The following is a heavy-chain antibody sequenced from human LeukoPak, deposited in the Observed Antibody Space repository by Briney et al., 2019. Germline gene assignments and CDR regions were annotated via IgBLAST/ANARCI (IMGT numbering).Heavy chain of an antibody. V-gene: IGHV4-34*01. J-gene: IGHJ5*02. D-gene: IGHD4-11*01. Sequence: SETLSLTCAVYGGSFSGYYWSWIRQPPGKGLEWIGEINHSGSTNYNPSLKSRVTISVDKSNNQFSLNLSSVTAADTAVYYCAKSNAWDWFDPWGQGTLVTVSS. CDR3: AKSNAWDWFDP. CDR1: GGSFSGYY. CDR2: INHSGST.